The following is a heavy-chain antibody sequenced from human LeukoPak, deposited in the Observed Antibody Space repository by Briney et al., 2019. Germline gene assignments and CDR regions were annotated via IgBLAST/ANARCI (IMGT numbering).Heavy chain of an antibody. CDR1: GYTFTSYG. J-gene: IGHJ4*02. CDR2: ISAYNGNT. D-gene: IGHD6-13*01. V-gene: IGHV1-18*01. CDR3: ARDPGIAAAATYCDY. Sequence: ASVKVSCKASGYTFTSYGITWVRQAPGQGLERMGWISAYNGNTNYAQKLQGRIIMTTDTSTSTAYMELRSLRSDDTAVYYCARDPGIAAAATYCDYWGQGTLVTVSS.